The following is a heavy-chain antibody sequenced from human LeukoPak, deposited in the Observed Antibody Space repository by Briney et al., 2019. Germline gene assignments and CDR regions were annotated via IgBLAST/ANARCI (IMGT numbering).Heavy chain of an antibody. V-gene: IGHV3-21*01. CDR3: ARGYSSGWTFFDY. Sequence: GGSLRLSCAASGFLFSSYSMNWVRQAPGKGLEWVSSISSDSSYIYYADSVKGRFTISRDNAKNSLYLQMNSLRAEDTAVYYRARGYSSGWTFFDYWGQGTLVTVSS. CDR2: ISSDSSYI. J-gene: IGHJ4*02. CDR1: GFLFSSYS. D-gene: IGHD6-19*01.